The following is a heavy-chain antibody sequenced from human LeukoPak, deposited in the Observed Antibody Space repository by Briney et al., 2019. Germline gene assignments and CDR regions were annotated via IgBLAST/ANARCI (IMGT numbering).Heavy chain of an antibody. Sequence: KPSETLSLTCTVSGGSISSYYWSWIRQPPGKGLEWIGYIYYSGSTNYNPSLKSRVTISVDTSKNQFSLKLSSVTAADTAVYYCARASSGEDGYNFWGYFDYWGQGTLVTVSS. CDR3: ARASSGEDGYNFWGYFDY. V-gene: IGHV4-59*01. CDR2: IYYSGST. CDR1: GGSISSYY. D-gene: IGHD5-24*01. J-gene: IGHJ4*02.